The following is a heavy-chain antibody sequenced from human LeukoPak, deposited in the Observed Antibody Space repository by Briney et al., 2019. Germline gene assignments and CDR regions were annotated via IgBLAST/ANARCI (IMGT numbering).Heavy chain of an antibody. CDR1: GYTFTDYY. Sequence: ASVKVSCKASGYTFTDYYIHWLRQAPGQGLEWMGWINPNSGGTNYAQKFQGRITMTRDTSISTAYMELSRLRSDDTAVYYCARVGATYSGDPWGQGTLVTVSS. CDR3: ARVGATYSGDP. J-gene: IGHJ5*02. D-gene: IGHD1-26*01. CDR2: INPNSGGT. V-gene: IGHV1-2*02.